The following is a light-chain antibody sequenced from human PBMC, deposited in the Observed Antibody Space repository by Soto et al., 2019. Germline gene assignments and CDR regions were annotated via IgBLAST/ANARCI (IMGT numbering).Light chain of an antibody. CDR3: QQFGSSPWT. CDR2: GAS. J-gene: IGKJ1*01. CDR1: QSVTSTY. Sequence: DIVLTQSPGTLSLSPGERATLSCRASQSVTSTYLAWYQQKPGQAPRLLIYGASSRATGIPDRFSGSGSGTDFTLTISRLEPEDFAVYYCQQFGSSPWTFGQGTKVDFK. V-gene: IGKV3-20*01.